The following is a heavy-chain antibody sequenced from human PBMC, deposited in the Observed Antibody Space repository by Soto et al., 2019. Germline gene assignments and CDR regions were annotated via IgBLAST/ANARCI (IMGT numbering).Heavy chain of an antibody. CDR1: GFTFSSYS. CDR3: ARGRYDFWSGYYTGGYYYYGMDV. CDR2: ISSSSSYI. D-gene: IGHD3-3*01. V-gene: IGHV3-21*01. J-gene: IGHJ6*02. Sequence: PGGSLRLSCAASGFTFSSYSMNWVRQAPGKGLEWVSSISSSSSYIYYADSVKGRFTISRDNAKNSLYLQMNSLRAEDTAVYYCARGRYDFWSGYYTGGYYYYGMDVWGHGTTVTVSS.